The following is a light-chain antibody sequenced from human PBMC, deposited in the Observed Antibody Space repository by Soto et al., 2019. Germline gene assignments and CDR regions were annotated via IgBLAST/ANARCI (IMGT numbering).Light chain of an antibody. CDR2: AAS. Sequence: DIQMTQSPSSLSASVGDRVTITCRASHFTSTYLNWYQQKSGQAPKLLIYAASNLQSGVPSRFSGSGSGTDFTLAISSLQPEDFATYFCQQSYSDPWTFGQGTRLEIK. CDR3: QQSYSDPWT. V-gene: IGKV1-39*01. J-gene: IGKJ5*01. CDR1: HFTSTY.